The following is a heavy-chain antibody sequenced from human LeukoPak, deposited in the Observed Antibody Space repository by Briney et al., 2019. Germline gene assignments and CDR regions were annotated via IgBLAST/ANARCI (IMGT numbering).Heavy chain of an antibody. D-gene: IGHD5-12*01. CDR2: ISAYNGNT. Sequence: ASVKVSCKASGYTFTNYGISWVRQAPGRGLEWMGWISAYNGNTNYAQKFQGRITMTTETSTSTAYMELRSLRSDDTAVYYCANSGYYWGFDYWGQGTLVTVSS. V-gene: IGHV1-18*01. CDR3: ANSGYYWGFDY. CDR1: GYTFTNYG. J-gene: IGHJ4*02.